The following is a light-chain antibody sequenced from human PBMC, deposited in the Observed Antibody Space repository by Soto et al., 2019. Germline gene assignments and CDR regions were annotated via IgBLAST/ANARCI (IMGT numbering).Light chain of an antibody. V-gene: IGKV3-15*01. J-gene: IGKJ1*01. CDR3: HQYNNWRQT. CDR2: GAS. CDR1: QSVSGD. Sequence: EVVMTQSPATLSVSPGDRATLSCRASQSVSGDLAWYQQKPGQAPRLLIYGASTRATGVPARFSGSGSGTEFTLTISGLQSEDFAVYYCHQYNNWRQTFGQGTKVEIK.